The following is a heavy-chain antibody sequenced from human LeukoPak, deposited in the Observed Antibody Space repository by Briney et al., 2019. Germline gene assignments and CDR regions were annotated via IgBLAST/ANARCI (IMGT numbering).Heavy chain of an antibody. Sequence: PGGSLRLSCAVSGFTFSSYSMTWVRQAPGKGLEWVSYISSSGSTIYYADSVKGRFTISRDNAKNSLYLQMNSLRADDTAVYYCARLTGYMIEDYFDYWGQGTLVTVSS. D-gene: IGHD3-22*01. CDR2: ISSSGSTI. CDR3: ARLTGYMIEDYFDY. V-gene: IGHV3-48*01. CDR1: GFTFSSYS. J-gene: IGHJ4*02.